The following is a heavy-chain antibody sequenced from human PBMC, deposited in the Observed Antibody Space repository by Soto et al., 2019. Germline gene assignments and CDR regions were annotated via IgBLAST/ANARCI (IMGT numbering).Heavy chain of an antibody. Sequence: QVQLVQSGAEVKKPGASVKVSCKASGYTFTGYYMHWVRQAPGQGLEWMGWINPNSGGTNYAQKFQGWVTMTRDTSISTAYMELSRLRSDDTAVYYCARDRVGGAVAGHFDYWGQRTLVTVSS. V-gene: IGHV1-2*04. CDR3: ARDRVGGAVAGHFDY. CDR2: INPNSGGT. J-gene: IGHJ4*02. CDR1: GYTFTGYY. D-gene: IGHD6-19*01.